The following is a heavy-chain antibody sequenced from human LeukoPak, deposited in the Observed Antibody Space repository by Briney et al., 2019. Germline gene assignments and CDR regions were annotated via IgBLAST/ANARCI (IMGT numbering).Heavy chain of an antibody. CDR2: IWYDGSNK. CDR3: ARGGSGFDP. V-gene: IGHV3-33*01. CDR1: GFTFSSYG. D-gene: IGHD3-10*01. J-gene: IGHJ5*02. Sequence: GGSLRLSCEASGFTFSSYGMPWARQAPGKGLEWVAVIWYDGSNKYYADSVKGRFTISRDNSKNTLYLQMNSPRAEDTAVYYCARGGSGFDPWGQGTLVTVSS.